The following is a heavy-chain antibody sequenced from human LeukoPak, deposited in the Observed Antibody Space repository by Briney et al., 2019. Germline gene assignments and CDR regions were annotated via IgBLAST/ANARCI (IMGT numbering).Heavy chain of an antibody. CDR3: ATSPHYEGGGFDI. J-gene: IGHJ3*02. CDR1: ADSISTSNYY. V-gene: IGHV4-39*07. D-gene: IGHD3-16*01. CDR2: VYYTGRT. Sequence: SETLSLTCTVSADSISTSNYYWGWLRQPPGKGLEWLGSVYYTGRTYDNPSLKTRVTISVDTSKNQFSLKLNSVTAADTAVYYCATSPHYEGGGFDIWGRGTMVAVSS.